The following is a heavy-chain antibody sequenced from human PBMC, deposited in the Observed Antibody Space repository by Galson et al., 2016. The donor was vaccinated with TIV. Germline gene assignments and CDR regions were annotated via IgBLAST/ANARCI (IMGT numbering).Heavy chain of an antibody. J-gene: IGHJ3*02. V-gene: IGHV4-59*01. CDR1: GFDFSGYY. CDR2: ISDSGRS. CDR3: ARDLGLGAFDI. Sequence: LRLSCAASGFDFSGYYMSWIRQPPGKGLEWIGYISDSGRSNENPSLKSRVTISVDTSKKQISLKLKSVTAADTAMYYCARDLGLGAFDIWGQGTMVTVSS. D-gene: IGHD7-27*01.